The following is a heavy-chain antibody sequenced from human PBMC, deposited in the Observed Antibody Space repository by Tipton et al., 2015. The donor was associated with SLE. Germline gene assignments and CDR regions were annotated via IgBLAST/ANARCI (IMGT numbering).Heavy chain of an antibody. CDR1: GGSISSYY. CDR2: IYYSGST. V-gene: IGHV4-59*08. J-gene: IGHJ5*02. Sequence: TLSLTCTVSGGSISSYYWSWIRQPPGKGLEWIGYIYYSGSTNYNPSLKSRVTISADTSKNQFSLKLSSVTAADTAVYYCARHQRTGGWFDPWGQGTLVTVSS. CDR3: ARHQRTGGWFDP. D-gene: IGHD3-10*01.